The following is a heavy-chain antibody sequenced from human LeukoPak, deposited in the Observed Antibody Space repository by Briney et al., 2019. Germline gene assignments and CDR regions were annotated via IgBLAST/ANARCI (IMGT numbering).Heavy chain of an antibody. J-gene: IGHJ5*02. Sequence: GGSPRLSCAASGFTFSSYGMHWVRQAPGKGLEWVAVISFDGSNKYFADSVKGRFTISRDNSKNTLYLQMDSLRAEDTAVYSCAKDASIAARPWDHRFDPWGQGTLVTVSS. CDR1: GFTFSSYG. V-gene: IGHV3-30*18. D-gene: IGHD6-6*01. CDR2: ISFDGSNK. CDR3: AKDASIAARPWDHRFDP.